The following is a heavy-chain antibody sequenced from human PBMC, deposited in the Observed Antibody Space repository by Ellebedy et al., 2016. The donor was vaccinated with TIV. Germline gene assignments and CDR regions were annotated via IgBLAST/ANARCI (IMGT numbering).Heavy chain of an antibody. CDR3: ARGGLYNFGYSH. J-gene: IGHJ4*02. V-gene: IGHV1-18*04. CDR1: GYTFTTYG. Sequence: AASVKVSCKTSGYTFTTYGISWVRQAPGQGLEWMAWISPYNNKTKYTPSLQDRVTMTTDRSTSTVYMELRSRRSDDTAVYYCARGGLYNFGYSHWGQGTLVTVSS. CDR2: ISPYNNKT. D-gene: IGHD3-22*01.